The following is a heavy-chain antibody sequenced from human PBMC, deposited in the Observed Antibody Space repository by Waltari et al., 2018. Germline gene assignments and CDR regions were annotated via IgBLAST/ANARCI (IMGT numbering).Heavy chain of an antibody. Sequence: EVRLWESGGGVTYVGGSLRLSCAAYGFSFSTFEMTWARQFPGKGLEWVAFIREDSQRIFYATSVRGRFAVSRDNSKNLIFLHMTNLRVDDTATYFCVKGGWLDDWGQGSLVTVSS. D-gene: IGHD2-15*01. CDR2: IREDSQRI. CDR1: GFSFSTFE. J-gene: IGHJ4*02. CDR3: VKGGWLDD. V-gene: IGHV3-23*01.